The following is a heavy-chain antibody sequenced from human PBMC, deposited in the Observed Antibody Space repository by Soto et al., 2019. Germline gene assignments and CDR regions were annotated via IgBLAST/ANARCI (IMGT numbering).Heavy chain of an antibody. Sequence: QVQLVQSGAEVKKPGASVKVSCKASGYTFTSYGISWVRQAPGQGLEWMGWISAYNGNTNYAQKLQGRVTMTTDTSTSTAYMELRSLRSDDTAVYYCARDLAGYSSGWYDLTPLGAQYYFDYWGQGTLVTVSS. D-gene: IGHD6-19*01. V-gene: IGHV1-18*01. CDR2: ISAYNGNT. J-gene: IGHJ4*02. CDR1: GYTFTSYG. CDR3: ARDLAGYSSGWYDLTPLGAQYYFDY.